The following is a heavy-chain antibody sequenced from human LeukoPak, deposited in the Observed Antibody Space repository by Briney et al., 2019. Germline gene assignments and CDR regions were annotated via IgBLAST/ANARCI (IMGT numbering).Heavy chain of an antibody. J-gene: IGHJ3*02. Sequence: ASVKVSCKASGYSFTGHYMHWVRQAPGQGLERMGWINPKSGGTNYAQKFQGRVTMTRDTSISTAYMDMSSLRSDDTAVYYCARNLWFGESSDVFDMWGQGTMVTVSS. D-gene: IGHD3-10*01. CDR1: GYSFTGHY. V-gene: IGHV1-2*02. CDR3: ARNLWFGESSDVFDM. CDR2: INPKSGGT.